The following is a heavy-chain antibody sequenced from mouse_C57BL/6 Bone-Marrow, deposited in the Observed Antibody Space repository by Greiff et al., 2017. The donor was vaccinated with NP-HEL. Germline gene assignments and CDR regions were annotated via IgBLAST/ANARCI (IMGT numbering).Heavy chain of an antibody. V-gene: IGHV14-4*01. Sequence: VQLQQSGAELVRPGAWVKLSCTASGFNIKDDYMHWVKQRPEQGLEWIGWISPENGDTEYASKFQGKATITADTSSNTAYLQLSSLTSEDTAVYYCTGHYYGSSWFAYWGQGTLVTVSA. J-gene: IGHJ3*01. CDR3: TGHYYGSSWFAY. CDR1: GFNIKDDY. CDR2: ISPENGDT. D-gene: IGHD1-1*01.